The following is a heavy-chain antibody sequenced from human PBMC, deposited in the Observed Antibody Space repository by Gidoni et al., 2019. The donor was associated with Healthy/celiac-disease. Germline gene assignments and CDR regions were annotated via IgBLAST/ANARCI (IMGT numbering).Heavy chain of an antibody. CDR1: GYTFTSYG. D-gene: IGHD6-19*01. J-gene: IGHJ6*02. V-gene: IGHV1-18*04. CDR3: ARDPVVPGVIAVAPSRGYYYGMDV. Sequence: QVQLVQSGAEVKKPGASVKVSCKASGYTFTSYGISWVRQAPGQGLEWMGWISAYNGNTNYAQKLQGRVTMTTDTSTSTAYMELRSLRSDDTAVYYCARDPVVPGVIAVAPSRGYYYGMDVWGQGTTVTVSS. CDR2: ISAYNGNT.